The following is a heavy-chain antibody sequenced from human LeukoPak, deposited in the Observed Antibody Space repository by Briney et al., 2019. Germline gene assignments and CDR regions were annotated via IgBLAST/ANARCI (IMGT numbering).Heavy chain of an antibody. CDR2: ISYDGSNK. D-gene: IGHD3-22*01. Sequence: GGSLRLSCAASGFTLSSYAMHWVRQAPGKGLEWVTVISYDGSNKYHADSVKGRFTISRDNSKNTLYLQMNSLRAEDTAVYYCARDQRAYYYDSSGPDYWGQGTLVTVSS. CDR3: ARDQRAYYYDSSGPDY. V-gene: IGHV3-30-3*01. J-gene: IGHJ4*02. CDR1: GFTLSSYA.